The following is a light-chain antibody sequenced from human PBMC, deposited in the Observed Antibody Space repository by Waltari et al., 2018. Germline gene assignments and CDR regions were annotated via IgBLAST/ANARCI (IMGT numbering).Light chain of an antibody. V-gene: IGLV8-61*01. CDR1: SGSVSSNSY. J-gene: IGLJ3*02. Sequence: QTVVTQEPSLSVSPGGTVTLTCALSSGSVSSNSYASWYQQSPGQTPRTLVYKANIRSSGVPDGVSCSMIWKKAALIITGAQADDESDYYCLLYMGSGIWVFGGGTKLTVL. CDR3: LLYMGSGIWV. CDR2: KAN.